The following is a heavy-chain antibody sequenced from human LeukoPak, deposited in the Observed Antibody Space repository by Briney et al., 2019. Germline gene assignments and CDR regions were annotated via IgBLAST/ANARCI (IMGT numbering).Heavy chain of an antibody. V-gene: IGHV3-30*18. J-gene: IGHJ4*02. CDR2: ISYDGSNK. D-gene: IGHD6-19*01. CDR3: AKTGSGWYFDY. Sequence: GGSLRLSCAASGFTFSSYVMHWVRQAPGKGLEWVAVISYDGSNKYYADSVKGRFTISRDNSKNTLYLQMNSLSPEDTSVYYCAKTGSGWYFDYWGQGTLVTVSS. CDR1: GFTFSSYV.